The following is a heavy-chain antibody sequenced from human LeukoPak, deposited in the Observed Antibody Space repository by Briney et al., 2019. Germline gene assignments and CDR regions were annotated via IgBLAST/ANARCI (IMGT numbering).Heavy chain of an antibody. CDR3: ARSQGGNTLWLDP. CDR2: INPNSGGT. J-gene: IGHJ5*02. Sequence: ASVKVSCKASGYTFTGYYMHWVRQAPGQGLEWMGWINPNSGGTNYAQKFQGRVTMTRDTSISTAYMELSRLRSDDTAVYYCARSQGGNTLWLDPWGQGTLVTVSS. V-gene: IGHV1-2*02. D-gene: IGHD4-23*01. CDR1: GYTFTGYY.